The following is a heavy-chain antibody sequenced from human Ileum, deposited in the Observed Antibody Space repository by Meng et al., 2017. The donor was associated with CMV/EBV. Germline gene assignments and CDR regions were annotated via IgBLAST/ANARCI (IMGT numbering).Heavy chain of an antibody. V-gene: IGHV4-34*01. CDR1: GSFSPYT. J-gene: IGHJ4*02. CDR3: VTADHHAIKY. Sequence: VQRKQGVAGQLKPSDTLSLTCSLGGSFSPYTWSWIRQAPGKGLEWIGEINQYGSTNFNPSVKSRVTISRDTSKNQFSLRLNSVTAADAAVYYCVTADHHAIKYWGQGTLVTVSS. CDR2: INQYGST. D-gene: IGHD5-12*01.